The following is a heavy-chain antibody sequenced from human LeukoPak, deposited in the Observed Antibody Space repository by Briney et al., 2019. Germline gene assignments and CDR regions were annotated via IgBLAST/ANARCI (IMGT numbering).Heavy chain of an antibody. CDR2: ISGSGGTT. D-gene: IGHD4-11*01. CDR3: AKEPYSDYGLVLGS. Sequence: GGSLRLSCAASGFNFKNNVITWVRQAPGKGLRWVSAISGSGGTTYYADSVKGRFTISRDNSKNTFFLPIHSLRAEDTTLYCCAKEPYSDYGLVLGSWGQGTLVTVSS. V-gene: IGHV3-23*01. J-gene: IGHJ4*02. CDR1: GFNFKNNV.